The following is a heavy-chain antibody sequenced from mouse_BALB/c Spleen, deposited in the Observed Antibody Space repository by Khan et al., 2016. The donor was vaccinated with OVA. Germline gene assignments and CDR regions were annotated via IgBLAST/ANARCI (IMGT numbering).Heavy chain of an antibody. D-gene: IGHD2-4*01. Sequence: EVQLQESGLGLVKPSQSLSLTCTVTGYSITSEYAWNWIRQFPGNKLEWMGYINYSGNTRYNPSLKSRISITRDTSKNQFFLQLNSVTTEDTATYYCTRKDYYDYDPFPYWGQGTLVTVSA. CDR3: TRKDYYDYDPFPY. V-gene: IGHV3-2*02. CDR2: INYSGNT. CDR1: GYSITSEYA. J-gene: IGHJ3*01.